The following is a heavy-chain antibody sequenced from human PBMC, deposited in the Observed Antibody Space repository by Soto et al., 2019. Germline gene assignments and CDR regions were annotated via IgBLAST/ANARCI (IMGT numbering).Heavy chain of an antibody. D-gene: IGHD6-13*01. V-gene: IGHV1-69*01. CDR1: GGTFSSYA. CDR2: IIPIFGTA. J-gene: IGHJ4*02. CDR3: ARDGIAAARTFHY. Sequence: GASVKVSCKASGGTFSSYAISWVRQAPGQGLEWMGGIIPIFGTANYAQKFQGRVTITADESTSTAYMELSSLRSEDTAVYYCARDGIAAARTFHYWGQGTLVTSPQ.